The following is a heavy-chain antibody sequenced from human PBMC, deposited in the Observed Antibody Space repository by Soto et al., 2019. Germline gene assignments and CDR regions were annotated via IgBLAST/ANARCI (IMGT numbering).Heavy chain of an antibody. D-gene: IGHD5-18*01. J-gene: IGHJ4*02. V-gene: IGHV1-18*01. CDR2: ISAYNGNT. Sequence: ASVKVSCKASGYTFTSYGISWVRQAPGQGLEWMGWISAYNGNTNYAQKLQSRVTMTTDTSTSTAYMELRSLRSDDTAVYYCARSDVDTAMAHFDYWGQGTLVTVSS. CDR1: GYTFTSYG. CDR3: ARSDVDTAMAHFDY.